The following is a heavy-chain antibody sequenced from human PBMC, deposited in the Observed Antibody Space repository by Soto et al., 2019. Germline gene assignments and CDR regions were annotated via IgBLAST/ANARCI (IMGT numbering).Heavy chain of an antibody. D-gene: IGHD1-1*01. CDR2: IKGDGSGI. J-gene: IGHJ6*03. Sequence: GSLRLSCAASGFTFSNYWMHWVRQAPGKGLVWVSRIKGDGSGISYADSVRGRFTISRDNAKSTLYLEMNSLRGDDTAVYYCAKATVALGSYMDVWGKGTTVTVSS. V-gene: IGHV3-74*01. CDR1: GFTFSNYW. CDR3: AKATVALGSYMDV.